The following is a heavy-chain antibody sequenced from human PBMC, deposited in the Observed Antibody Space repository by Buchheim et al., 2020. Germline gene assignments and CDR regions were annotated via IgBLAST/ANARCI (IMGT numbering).Heavy chain of an antibody. D-gene: IGHD3/OR15-3a*01. CDR3: ARLAHGDGHDFHFDN. CDR1: GYTFTTYW. CDR2: IYPEDSNM. V-gene: IGHV5-51*01. Sequence: EVHLEQSRPEVKKPGESLRISCKVSGYTFTTYWVGWLRQLPGKGLEWMTIIYPEDSNMRYSSSFEGQVTISVDKSINTAYLHFSSLKASDTAVYYCARLAHGDGHDFHFDNWGQGTL. J-gene: IGHJ4*02.